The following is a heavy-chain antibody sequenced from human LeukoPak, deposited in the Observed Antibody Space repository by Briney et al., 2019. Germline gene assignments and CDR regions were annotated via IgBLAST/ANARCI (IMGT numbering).Heavy chain of an antibody. D-gene: IGHD3-10*01. CDR2: ISSSGSTI. Sequence: GGSLRLSCAASGFTFSDYYMSWIRQAPGKGLEWVSYISSSGSTIYYADSVKGRFTISRDNAKNSLYLQMNSLRAEDTAVYYCARGSILWFREYAFDIWGQGTMVTVSS. CDR1: GFTFSDYY. J-gene: IGHJ3*02. V-gene: IGHV3-11*01. CDR3: ARGSILWFREYAFDI.